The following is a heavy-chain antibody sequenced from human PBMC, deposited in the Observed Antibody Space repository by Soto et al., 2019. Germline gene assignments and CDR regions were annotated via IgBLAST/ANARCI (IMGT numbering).Heavy chain of an antibody. J-gene: IGHJ4*02. Sequence: GASVKVSCKASGYTFTTYDISWVRQAPGQGLEWMGWISGNNGNTNYAQKLQGRVTMTRDTSTSTAYMDLRCLRSDDTAVYYCARGGSGSGFDYWGQGTLVTVSS. CDR3: ARGGSGSGFDY. D-gene: IGHD3-10*01. CDR1: GYTFTTYD. V-gene: IGHV1-18*04. CDR2: ISGNNGNT.